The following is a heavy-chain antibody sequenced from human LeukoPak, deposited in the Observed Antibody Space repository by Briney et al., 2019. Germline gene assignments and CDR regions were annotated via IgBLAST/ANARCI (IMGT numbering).Heavy chain of an antibody. CDR1: GGSISSYS. CDR3: ARWSSGDYYYVDY. J-gene: IGHJ4*02. CDR2: MYSSGST. V-gene: IGHV4-4*07. Sequence: SETLSLTCTVSGGSISSYSWSWIRQPAGKGLEWIGRMYSSGSTKYNPSLKSRITMSVDTSNNQISLKLTSVTAADTAIYYCARWSSGDYYYVDYWGQGTLVTVSS. D-gene: IGHD3-22*01.